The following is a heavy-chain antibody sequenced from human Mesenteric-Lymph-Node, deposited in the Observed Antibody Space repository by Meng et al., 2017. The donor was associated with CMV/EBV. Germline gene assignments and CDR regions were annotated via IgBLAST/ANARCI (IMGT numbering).Heavy chain of an antibody. V-gene: IGHV4-39*01. Sequence: SGGSISSSGCYWGWIRQPPGKGLEWIGSVYSSGTTYNNPSLKSRITISLDTSKNQFSLNLSSVTAADTGVYYCASRYCSTTTCLFDSWGQGTLVTVSS. D-gene: IGHD2-2*01. CDR3: ASRYCSTTTCLFDS. J-gene: IGHJ4*02. CDR2: VYSSGTT. CDR1: GGSISSSGCY.